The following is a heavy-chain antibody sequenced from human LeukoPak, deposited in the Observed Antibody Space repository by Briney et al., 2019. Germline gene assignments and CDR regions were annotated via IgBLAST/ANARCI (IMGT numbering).Heavy chain of an antibody. J-gene: IGHJ4*02. V-gene: IGHV1-46*01. CDR2: ILPGGGST. CDR1: GYTFTNYY. CDR3: ARSSFLWYFDS. Sequence: ASVKVSCKASGYTFTNYYIHCMRQAPGQGLEWMGVILPGGGSTSYAQKFQGRVTMTRDMSTNTVYMVLSSLRSEDTAVYYCARSSFLWYFDSWGQGTLVTVSS. D-gene: IGHD3-16*01.